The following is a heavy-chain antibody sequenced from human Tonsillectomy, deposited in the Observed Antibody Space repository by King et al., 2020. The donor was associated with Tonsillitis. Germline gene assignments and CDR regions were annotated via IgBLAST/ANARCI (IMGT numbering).Heavy chain of an antibody. Sequence: QLQESGPGLVKPSETLSLTCTVSGGSITSSSNQWAWIRQPPGKGLEWIGSMYYSSSNYYNPSLKSRVTISVDTSKNQMSLKVNSVTAADTAVYYCARRGAYFDYGGQGTLVIVSS. CDR2: MYYSSSN. CDR3: ARRGAYFDY. CDR1: GGSITSSSNQ. D-gene: IGHD1-26*01. J-gene: IGHJ4*02. V-gene: IGHV4-39*07.